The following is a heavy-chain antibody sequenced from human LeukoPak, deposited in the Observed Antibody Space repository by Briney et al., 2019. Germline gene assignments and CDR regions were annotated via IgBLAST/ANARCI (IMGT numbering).Heavy chain of an antibody. D-gene: IGHD1-20*01. J-gene: IGHJ4*02. CDR2: IYYSGST. V-gene: IGHV4-59*01. CDR3: ARDDGITGTTFDY. Sequence: SETLSLTCTVSGGSISSYYWSWIRQPPGKGLEWIGYIYYSGSTNYNPSLKSRVTISVDTSKNQFSLKLSSVTVADTAVYYCARDDGITGTTFDYWGQGTLVTVSS. CDR1: GGSISSYY.